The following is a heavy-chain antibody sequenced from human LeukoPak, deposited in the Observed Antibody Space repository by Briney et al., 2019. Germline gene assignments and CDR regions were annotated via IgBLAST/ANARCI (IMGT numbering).Heavy chain of an antibody. V-gene: IGHV3-48*02. D-gene: IGHD6-19*01. Sequence: PGGSLRLSCAASGFTFGTYTMNWVRQAPGKGLEWISYISSRSTTIYYANSVKGRFTISRDNAQNSLYLQMSSLRDDDTALYYCARGQPRIAVADYYFDFWGQGALVTVSS. J-gene: IGHJ4*02. CDR2: ISSRSTTI. CDR1: GFTFGTYT. CDR3: ARGQPRIAVADYYFDF.